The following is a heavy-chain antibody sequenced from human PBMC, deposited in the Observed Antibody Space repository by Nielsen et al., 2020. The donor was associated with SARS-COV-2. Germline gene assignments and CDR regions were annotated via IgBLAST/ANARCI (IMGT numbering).Heavy chain of an antibody. V-gene: IGHV3-74*01. J-gene: IGHJ5*02. CDR2: INSDGSST. CDR1: GFTFSSYW. CDR3: ARGGFSAYSPFDP. Sequence: GGSLRLSCAASGFTFSSYWMHWVRQAPGKGLVWVSRINSDGSSTSYADAVKGRITISRDNAKNTLSLQMNSLRAEDTALYYCARGGFSAYSPFDPWGQGTLVTVSS. D-gene: IGHD5-12*01.